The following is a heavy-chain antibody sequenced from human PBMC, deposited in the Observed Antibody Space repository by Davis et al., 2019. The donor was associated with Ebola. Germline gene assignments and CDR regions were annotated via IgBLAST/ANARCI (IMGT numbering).Heavy chain of an antibody. CDR2: IYTGDSDT. CDR3: ASLRRTITGMDDAFDI. Sequence: GESLKISCTASGNRFSSHWIGWVRQLPGKGLEWMGIIYTGDSDTRYSPSFRGQVTISADKSIKTAFLQWSSLKASDTAMYYCASLRRTITGMDDAFDIWGQGTMVTVSS. D-gene: IGHD2-8*02. CDR1: GNRFSSHW. V-gene: IGHV5-51*01. J-gene: IGHJ3*02.